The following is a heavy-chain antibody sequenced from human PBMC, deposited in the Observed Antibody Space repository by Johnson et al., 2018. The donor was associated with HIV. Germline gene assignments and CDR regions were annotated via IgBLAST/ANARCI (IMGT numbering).Heavy chain of an antibody. CDR3: AKGRSGTTASIDAFDI. J-gene: IGHJ3*02. Sequence: QVQLVESGGGVVQPGRSLRLSCAASGFTFSSYGMLWVRQAPGKGLEWVAVISYDGNNKYYADSVKGRFTISRDNSKNTLYLQMKSLRAEDTAVYYCAKGRSGTTASIDAFDIWGQGTMVTVSS. CDR2: ISYDGNNK. V-gene: IGHV3-30*18. CDR1: GFTFSSYG. D-gene: IGHD1-7*01.